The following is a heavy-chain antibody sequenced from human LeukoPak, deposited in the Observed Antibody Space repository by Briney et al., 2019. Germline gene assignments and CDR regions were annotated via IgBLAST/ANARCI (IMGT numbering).Heavy chain of an antibody. J-gene: IGHJ4*02. V-gene: IGHV3-7*01. Sequence: GGSLRLSCAASGFTFGTYWMGWVHQAPGKGMEWVANIKQDGTEKSYVDSVKGRFTISRDNVKNSVYLQMHSLRVDDTAIYYCVRDTYRTAVAGSSGLGHWGQGTLVTVSS. CDR1: GFTFGTYW. D-gene: IGHD6-19*01. CDR3: VRDTYRTAVAGSSGLGH. CDR2: IKQDGTEK.